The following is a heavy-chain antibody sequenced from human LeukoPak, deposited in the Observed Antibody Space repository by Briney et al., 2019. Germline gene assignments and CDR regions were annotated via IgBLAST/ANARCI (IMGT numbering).Heavy chain of an antibody. CDR3: THDSSGYYSLHS. CDR2: IKSLAAGGTI. D-gene: IGHD3-22*01. Sequence: GGSLRLSCAVSGLTFRDAWMNWVRQAPGKGLEWVGRIKSLAAGGTIDYAAPVKGRFTISRVDSKNTAYLQLNSLKTEDTAVYYCTHDSSGYYSLHSWGQGTLVTVSS. J-gene: IGHJ4*02. V-gene: IGHV3-15*01. CDR1: GLTFRDAW.